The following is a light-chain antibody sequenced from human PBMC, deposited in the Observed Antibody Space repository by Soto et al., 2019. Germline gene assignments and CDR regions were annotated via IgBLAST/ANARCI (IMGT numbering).Light chain of an antibody. CDR2: DVI. V-gene: IGLV2-14*01. CDR1: SSDVGGYHY. Sequence: QSVLTQPASVSGSPGQSITISCTGTSSDVGGYHYVSWYQQHPGRAPKLMIYDVIHRPSGVSNRFSGSKSGNTASLTISGLQAEDEADYYCTSYAGSSTYVFGTGTKLTVL. CDR3: TSYAGSSTYV. J-gene: IGLJ1*01.